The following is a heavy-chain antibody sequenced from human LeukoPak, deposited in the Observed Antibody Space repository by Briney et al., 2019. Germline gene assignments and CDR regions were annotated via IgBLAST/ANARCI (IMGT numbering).Heavy chain of an antibody. CDR3: ARVHGAYPFDY. V-gene: IGHV3-21*01. J-gene: IGHJ4*02. D-gene: IGHD4/OR15-4a*01. Sequence: GGSLRLSCAAAGFTFSSYTMNWVRQAPGKGLEWVSSISGRSSYIYYADSVKGRSTISRDNAKNSLHLQMNSLRAEDTAVYYCARVHGAYPFDYWGQGTLVTVSS. CDR2: ISGRSSYI. CDR1: GFTFSSYT.